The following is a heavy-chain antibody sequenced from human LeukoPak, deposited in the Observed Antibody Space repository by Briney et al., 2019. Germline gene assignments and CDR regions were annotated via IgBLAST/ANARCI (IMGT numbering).Heavy chain of an antibody. D-gene: IGHD6-13*01. J-gene: IGHJ4*02. V-gene: IGHV5-51*01. CDR3: ASRPLLPPGIAAAGPDY. Sequence: GAALQTSFKGSGSMFTSYWIGWARPMPGKGMEWMGIVYPGDSDTRYGPAYQGQVTISVDKSISTAYLQWSSLKASVNAMYYCASRPLLPPGIAAAGPDYWGQGTLVTVSS. CDR1: GSMFTSYW. CDR2: VYPGDSDT.